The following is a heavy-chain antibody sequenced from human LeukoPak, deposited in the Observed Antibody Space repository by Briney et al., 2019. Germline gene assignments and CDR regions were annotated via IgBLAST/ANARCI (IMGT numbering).Heavy chain of an antibody. D-gene: IGHD3-9*01. Sequence: PGGSLRLSCAASGFTFSSYVMHWVRQAPGKGLEWVAIISYDGSNEYYADSVKGRFTISRDNSKNTLYLQMNSLRAADTAVYYCAKGANLRYFDWLHFDYWGQGTLVTVSS. CDR1: GFTFSSYV. CDR3: AKGANLRYFDWLHFDY. CDR2: ISYDGSNE. V-gene: IGHV3-30*04. J-gene: IGHJ4*02.